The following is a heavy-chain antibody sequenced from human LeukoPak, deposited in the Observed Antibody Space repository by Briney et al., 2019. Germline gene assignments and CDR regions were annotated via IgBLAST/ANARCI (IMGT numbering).Heavy chain of an antibody. CDR2: MNPNSGNT. Sequence: ASVKVSCKASGYTFTSYDINWVRQATGQRLEWMGWMNPNSGNTGYAQKFQGRVTMTRNTSISTAYMELSSLRAEDTAVYYCARGHPGVVEISNWFDPWGQGTLVTVSS. V-gene: IGHV1-8*01. J-gene: IGHJ5*02. CDR3: ARGHPGVVEISNWFDP. CDR1: GYTFTSYD. D-gene: IGHD3-3*01.